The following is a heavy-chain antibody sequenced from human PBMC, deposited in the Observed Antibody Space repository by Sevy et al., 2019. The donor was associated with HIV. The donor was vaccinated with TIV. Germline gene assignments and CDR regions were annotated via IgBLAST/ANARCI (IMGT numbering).Heavy chain of an antibody. CDR3: AKDVSDGYNYFLDF. J-gene: IGHJ4*02. CDR1: GFTFRSYG. Sequence: GGSLRLSCAASGFTFRSYGMHWVRQAPGKGLEWVAVISNDGGNQYYADSVKGRFTISRDNSKNTVYLQMNSLRAEDTAVYHCAKDVSDGYNYFLDFWGQGALVTVSS. V-gene: IGHV3-30*18. CDR2: ISNDGGNQ. D-gene: IGHD5-12*01.